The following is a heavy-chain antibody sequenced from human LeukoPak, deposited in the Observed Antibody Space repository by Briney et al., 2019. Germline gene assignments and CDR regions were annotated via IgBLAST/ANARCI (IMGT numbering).Heavy chain of an antibody. J-gene: IGHJ4*02. V-gene: IGHV1-2*02. Sequence: ASVKVSCKASGYTFSGYYIHWVRQAPGQGLEWMGWINPNTGGANYTQKFQGRVTMTRDTSISTAYMELSRLRSDDTAVYYCARAVVSSSSVAYWGQGTQVTVSS. CDR3: ARAVVSSSSVAY. CDR2: INPNTGGA. CDR1: GYTFSGYY. D-gene: IGHD6-6*01.